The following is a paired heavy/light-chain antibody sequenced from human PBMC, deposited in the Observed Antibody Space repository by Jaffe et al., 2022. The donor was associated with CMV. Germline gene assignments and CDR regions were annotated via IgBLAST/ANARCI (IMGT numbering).Light chain of an antibody. Sequence: EIVMTQSPATLSVSPGERATLSCRASQSVSSSLAWYQQKPGQAPRLLISGASTRATGVPARFSGSGSGTEFTLTISSLQSEDFAVYYCQQYDNWPPWTFGQGTKVEIK. CDR3: QQYDNWPPWT. CDR1: QSVSSS. V-gene: IGKV3-15*01. J-gene: IGKJ1*01. CDR2: GAS.
Heavy chain of an antibody. Sequence: EVQLVESGGGLVTPGGSLRLSCVASGFTFSYYTLNWVRQAPGKGLEWVSSISSSSNSIFYADSVKGRFTISRDNGKKSVYLQMNSLRADDTAMYYCARGYYDSSGYYEYWGQGIVVTISS. V-gene: IGHV3-21*01. CDR1: GFTFSYYT. D-gene: IGHD3-22*01. CDR2: ISSSSNSI. CDR3: ARGYYDSSGYYEY. J-gene: IGHJ4*02.